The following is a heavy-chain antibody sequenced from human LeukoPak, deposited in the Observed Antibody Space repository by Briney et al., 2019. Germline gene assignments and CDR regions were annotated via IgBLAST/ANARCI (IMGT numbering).Heavy chain of an antibody. D-gene: IGHD6-19*01. V-gene: IGHV1-2*06. CDR1: GYTFTGYY. J-gene: IGHJ6*03. CDR3: ASSGSLGGYYMDV. CDR2: INPNSGGT. Sequence: GASVKVSCKASGYTFTGYYMHWVRQAPGQGLEWMGRINPNSGGTNYAQKFQGRVTMTRDTSISTADMELSRLRSDDTAVYYCASSGSLGGYYMDVWGKGTTVTVSS.